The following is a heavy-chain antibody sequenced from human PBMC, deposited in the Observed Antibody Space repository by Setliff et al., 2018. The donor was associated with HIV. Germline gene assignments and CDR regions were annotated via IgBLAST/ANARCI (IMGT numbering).Heavy chain of an antibody. D-gene: IGHD1-20*01. CDR2: INQERTT. CDR3: ARVRFSFNNVRCFDL. Sequence: SETLSLTCAVYRGSFSHYYWTWIRQSPGKGLEWIAEINQERTTFYNPSLKSRLIMSLDTSRDEVSLRLNSVTAADTATYFCARVRFSFNNVRCFDLWGPGTRVTVSS. CDR1: RGSFSHYY. V-gene: IGHV4-34*01. J-gene: IGHJ2*01.